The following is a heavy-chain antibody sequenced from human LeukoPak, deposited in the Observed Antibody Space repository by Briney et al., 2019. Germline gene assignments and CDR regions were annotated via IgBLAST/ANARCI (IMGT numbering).Heavy chain of an antibody. D-gene: IGHD6-6*01. V-gene: IGHV3-21*01. CDR3: ARADEYSSSPDY. J-gene: IGHJ4*02. CDR1: GFTFSSYS. CDR2: ISSSSSYI. Sequence: PGGSLRLSCAASGFTFSSYSMNWVRQAPGKGLEWVSSISSSSSYIYYADSVKGRFTISRDDAKNSLYLQMNSLRAEDTAVYYCARADEYSSSPDYWGQGTLVTVSS.